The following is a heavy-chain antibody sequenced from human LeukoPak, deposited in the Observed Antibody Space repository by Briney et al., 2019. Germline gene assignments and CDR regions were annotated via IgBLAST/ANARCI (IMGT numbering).Heavy chain of an antibody. D-gene: IGHD6-13*01. V-gene: IGHV3-48*03. CDR3: AREGYSSTLLFDY. CDR2: ISSSSSTI. CDR1: GFTFSSYE. J-gene: IGHJ4*02. Sequence: GGSLRLSCAASGFTFSSYEMNWVRQAPGKGLEWVSYISSSSSTIYYADSVKGRFTISRDNAKNSLYLQMNSQRAEDTAVYYCAREGYSSTLLFDYWGQGTLVTVSS.